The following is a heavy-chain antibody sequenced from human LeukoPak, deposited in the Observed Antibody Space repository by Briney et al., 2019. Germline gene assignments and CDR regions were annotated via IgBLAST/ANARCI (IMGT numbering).Heavy chain of an antibody. Sequence: SETLSLTCSVSGGSIRSSSYNWGWIRQPPGKGLEWIGSIHYTGSTYYNPSLKSRVTISVDTSKNQFSLKLSSVTAADTAVYYCARTGGSFYFCYYMDVWGKGTTVTVSS. V-gene: IGHV4-39*07. CDR1: GGSIRSSSYN. J-gene: IGHJ6*03. CDR2: IHYTGST. CDR3: ARTGGSFYFCYYMDV. D-gene: IGHD1-26*01.